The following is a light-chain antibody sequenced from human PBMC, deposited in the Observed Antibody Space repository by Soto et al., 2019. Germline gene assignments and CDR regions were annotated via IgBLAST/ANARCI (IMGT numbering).Light chain of an antibody. CDR2: AAS. CDR1: QGIRNY. Sequence: DIQMTQYPSSLSASVGDTVTITCRASQGIRNYLAWFQQQPGKAPKSLIFAASNLQSGVPSKFTGSGSGTDFTLTISSLQPEDFATYYCQQYISYPQTFCHGTKVDI. J-gene: IGKJ1*01. CDR3: QQYISYPQT. V-gene: IGKV1-16*02.